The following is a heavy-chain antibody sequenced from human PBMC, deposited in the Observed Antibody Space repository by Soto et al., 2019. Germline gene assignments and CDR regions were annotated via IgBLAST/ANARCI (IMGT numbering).Heavy chain of an antibody. CDR1: GYTFTGYY. CDR3: ARGGVTTYYYYYGMDV. J-gene: IGHJ6*02. Sequence: QVQLVQSGAEVKKPGASVKVSCKASGYTFTGYYMHWVRQAPGQGLEWMGWINPNSGGTNYAQKFEGRVTMTRDTSINTAYMELSRLRSDDTAGYYCARGGVTTYYYYYGMDVWGQGTTVTVSS. V-gene: IGHV1-2*02. D-gene: IGHD2-21*02. CDR2: INPNSGGT.